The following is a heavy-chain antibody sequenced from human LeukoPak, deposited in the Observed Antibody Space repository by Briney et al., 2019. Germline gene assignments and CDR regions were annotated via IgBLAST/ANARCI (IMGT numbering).Heavy chain of an antibody. J-gene: IGHJ4*02. CDR1: GFTFSSYS. CDR3: ARDCDSAHYFDC. V-gene: IGHV3-30-3*01. CDR2: ISYDGGNK. Sequence: GRSLRLSCAASGFTFSSYSIHWVRQAPGKGLEWVAVISYDGGNKYYADSVKGRFTVSRDNSKNTLYLQMISLRAEDTAVYYCARDCDSAHYFDCWGQGILVTVSS. D-gene: IGHD2-21*01.